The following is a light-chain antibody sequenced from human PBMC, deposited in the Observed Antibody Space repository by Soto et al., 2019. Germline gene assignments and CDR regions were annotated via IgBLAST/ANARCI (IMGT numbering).Light chain of an antibody. V-gene: IGKV1-17*01. CDR2: AAS. CDR3: LQHNLYPLA. J-gene: IGKJ4*01. Sequence: GGRGTITCRASQGIRNDLGWFQQKPGKAPKRLIYAASSLESGVPSRFSGSGSETEFTLTISSLQPEDFATYYCLQHNLYPLAFGGGTKVDIK. CDR1: QGIRND.